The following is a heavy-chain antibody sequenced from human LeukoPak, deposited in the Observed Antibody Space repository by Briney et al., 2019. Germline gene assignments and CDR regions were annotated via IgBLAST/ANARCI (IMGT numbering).Heavy chain of an antibody. CDR1: GFTFGSYS. J-gene: IGHJ4*02. V-gene: IGHV3-48*01. D-gene: IGHD6-13*01. Sequence: PGGSLRLSCAASGFTFGSYSMNWVRQAPGKGLEWVSYISRSSSTIYYADSVKGRFTISRDNAKNSLYLQMNSLRAEDTAMYYCARDLLDSSSWHDYWGQGTLVTVSS. CDR2: ISRSSSTI. CDR3: ARDLLDSSSWHDY.